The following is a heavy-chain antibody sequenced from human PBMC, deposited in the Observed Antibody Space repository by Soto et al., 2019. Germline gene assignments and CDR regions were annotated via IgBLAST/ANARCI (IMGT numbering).Heavy chain of an antibody. CDR3: AIAVATTIDY. CDR1: GGSISSSSYY. Sequence: RSLTCTVSGGSISSSSYYWGWIRQPPGKGLEWIGSIYYSGSTYYNPSLKSRVTISVDTSKNQFSLKLSSVTAADTAVYYCAIAVATTIDYWGQGTLVTVSS. CDR2: IYYSGST. V-gene: IGHV4-39*01. J-gene: IGHJ4*02. D-gene: IGHD6-19*01.